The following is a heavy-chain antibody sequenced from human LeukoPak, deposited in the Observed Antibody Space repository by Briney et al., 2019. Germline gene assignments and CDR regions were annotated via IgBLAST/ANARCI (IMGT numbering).Heavy chain of an antibody. D-gene: IGHD6-19*01. CDR2: ISAYNGNT. CDR1: GYTFTSYG. J-gene: IGHJ4*02. V-gene: IGHV1-18*01. Sequence: GASVKVSCKASGYTFTSYGISWVRQAPGQGLEWMGWISAYNGNTNYAQKLQGRVTMTTDTSTSTAYMELRSLRSDDTAVYYCARGGSSGWYVGLAFDYWGQGTLVTVSS. CDR3: ARGGSSGWYVGLAFDY.